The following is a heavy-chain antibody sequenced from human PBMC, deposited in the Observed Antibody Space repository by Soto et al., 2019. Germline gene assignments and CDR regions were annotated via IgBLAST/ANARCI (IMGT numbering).Heavy chain of an antibody. CDR1: GYTFASYY. CDR2: INPSSGRT. Sequence: ASVKVSCKASGYTFASYYMHWVRQAPGQGLEWMGIINPSSGRTSYPQKFQGRVTMTGDTSTSTVYMELSSLRSEDTAVYYCARAVGINHYYYYGMDAWGQGTTVTV. V-gene: IGHV1-46*01. J-gene: IGHJ6*02. D-gene: IGHD1-26*01. CDR3: ARAVGINHYYYYGMDA.